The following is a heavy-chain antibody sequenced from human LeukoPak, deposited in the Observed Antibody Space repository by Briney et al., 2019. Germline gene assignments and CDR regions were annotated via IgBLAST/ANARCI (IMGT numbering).Heavy chain of an antibody. CDR1: GGSISSGGYY. Sequence: SETLSLTCTVSGGSISSGGYYWSWLRQHPGKGLEWIGYIYYSGSTYYNPSLKSLVTISVDTSKNQFSLKLSSVTAADTAVYYCARGSSGSYLALWGQGTLVTVSS. J-gene: IGHJ4*02. D-gene: IGHD3-10*01. CDR2: IYYSGST. V-gene: IGHV4-31*01. CDR3: ARGSSGSYLAL.